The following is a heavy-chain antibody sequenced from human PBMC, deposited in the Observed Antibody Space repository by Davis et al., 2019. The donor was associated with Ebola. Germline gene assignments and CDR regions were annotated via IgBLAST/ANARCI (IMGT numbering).Heavy chain of an antibody. CDR3: AKTESRIFGGFSY. CDR1: GFTFSSYA. J-gene: IGHJ4*02. CDR2: ISGSGGST. D-gene: IGHD3-3*02. V-gene: IGHV3-23*01. Sequence: GESLKISCAASGFTFSSYAMSWVRQAPGKGLEWVSAISGSGGSTYYADSVKGRFTISRDNSKNTLYLQMNSRRAEDTAVYYCAKTESRIFGGFSYWGQGTLVTVSS.